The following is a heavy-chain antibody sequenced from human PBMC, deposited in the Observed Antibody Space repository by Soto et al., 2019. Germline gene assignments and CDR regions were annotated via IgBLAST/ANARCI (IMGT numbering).Heavy chain of an antibody. D-gene: IGHD1-20*01. Sequence: ASVKVSCKASGYTFTSYYMHWVRQAPGQGLEWMGIINPSGGSTSYAQKFQGRVTMTRDTSTSTVYMELSSLRSEDTAVYYCARDRSPYNRNEYYYYYYMDVWGKGTTVTVSS. CDR1: GYTFTSYY. J-gene: IGHJ6*03. CDR2: INPSGGST. V-gene: IGHV1-46*03. CDR3: ARDRSPYNRNEYYYYYYMDV.